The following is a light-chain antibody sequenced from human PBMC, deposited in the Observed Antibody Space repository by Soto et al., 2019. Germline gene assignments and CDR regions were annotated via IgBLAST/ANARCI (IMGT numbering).Light chain of an antibody. CDR3: QQYNNWPRT. V-gene: IGKV3-15*01. CDR2: GAS. J-gene: IGKJ1*01. Sequence: EIVMTQSPVTLSVSPGERATLSCRASQSVSSSLAWYQQKPGQAPRLLIYGASTRATGIPARFSGSVTVKELNLTSSSQPSKDFADYYCQQYNNWPRTCGQGTKVNIK. CDR1: QSVSSS.